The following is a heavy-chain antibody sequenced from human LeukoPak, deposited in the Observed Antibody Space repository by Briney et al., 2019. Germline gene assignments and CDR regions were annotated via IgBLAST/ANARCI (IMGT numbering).Heavy chain of an antibody. J-gene: IGHJ3*02. Sequence: SETLSPTCTVSGGSISSYYWSWIRQPPGKGLEWIGYIYYSGSTNYNPSLKSRVTISVDTSKSQFSLKLSSVTAADTAVYYCAREYYYDSSGYHDAFDIWGQGTMVTVSS. CDR3: AREYYYDSSGYHDAFDI. V-gene: IGHV4-59*01. CDR2: IYYSGST. D-gene: IGHD3-22*01. CDR1: GGSISSYY.